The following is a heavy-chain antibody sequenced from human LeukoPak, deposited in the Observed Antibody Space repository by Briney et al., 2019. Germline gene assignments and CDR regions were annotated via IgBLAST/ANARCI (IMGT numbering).Heavy chain of an antibody. Sequence: ASVKVSCKASGYTFTGYYMHWVRQAPGQGLEWMGWINPNSGGTNYAQKFQGRVTMTRDTSISTAYMELSRLRSDDTAVYYCATYETRDSGDDYYYGMDVWGQGTTVTVSS. CDR1: GYTFTGYY. V-gene: IGHV1-2*02. D-gene: IGHD1-26*01. J-gene: IGHJ6*02. CDR2: INPNSGGT. CDR3: ATYETRDSGDDYYYGMDV.